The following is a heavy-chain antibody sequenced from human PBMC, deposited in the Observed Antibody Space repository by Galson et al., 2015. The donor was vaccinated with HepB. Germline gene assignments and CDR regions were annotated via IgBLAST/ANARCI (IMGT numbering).Heavy chain of an antibody. CDR3: ASHPTVLAHYGMDV. J-gene: IGHJ6*02. CDR2: ITGSGGTT. V-gene: IGHV3-48*03. Sequence: SLRLSCAASGFTFSNYEMNWVRQAPGKGLEWISYITGSGGTTFYADFVRGRFTISRDNAKKSLYLQMNSLRGEDTAVYYCASHPTVLAHYGMDVWGQGATVTVSS. D-gene: IGHD4-17*01. CDR1: GFTFSNYE.